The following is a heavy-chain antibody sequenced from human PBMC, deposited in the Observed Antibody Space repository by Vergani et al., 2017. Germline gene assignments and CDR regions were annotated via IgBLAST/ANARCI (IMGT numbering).Heavy chain of an antibody. D-gene: IGHD6-13*01. J-gene: IGHJ6*02. V-gene: IGHV4-59*01. CDR2: IIYSGST. Sequence: QVQLQESAPGLVKPPETLSLTCTVSGGSISSNYWSWIRQPPGRGLEWIGYIIYSGSTNYNPSLKSRVTISVDTSKNKFSLKLSSVTAAATAVYYCAGGDGYSISSAYYYYYGMDVWGQGTTVTVSS. CDR1: GGSISSNY. CDR3: AGGDGYSISSAYYYYYGMDV.